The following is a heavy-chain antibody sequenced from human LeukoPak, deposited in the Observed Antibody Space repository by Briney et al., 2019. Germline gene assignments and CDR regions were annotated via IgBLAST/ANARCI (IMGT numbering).Heavy chain of an antibody. D-gene: IGHD3-9*01. J-gene: IGHJ4*02. Sequence: ASVKVSCKASGYTFTSYAISWVRQAPGQGLEWMGGIIPIFGTANYAQKFQGRVTITADESTSTAYMELSSLRSEDTAVYYCATNGIVLRYFDWSTYYFDYWGQGTLVTVSS. CDR2: IIPIFGTA. CDR3: ATNGIVLRYFDWSTYYFDY. V-gene: IGHV1-69*13. CDR1: GYTFTSYA.